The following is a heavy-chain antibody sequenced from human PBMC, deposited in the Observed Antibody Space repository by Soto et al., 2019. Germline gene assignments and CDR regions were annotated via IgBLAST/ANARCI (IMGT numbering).Heavy chain of an antibody. V-gene: IGHV4-4*02. CDR1: GGSISSSNW. Sequence: SETLSLTCAVSGGSISSSNWWSWVRQPPEKGQEWGGEIHHSGSTNYNPSLKSRVTKSVDKTNTQFSLKRTSVPAADTAVYYCARGYSGYDPFDYWGQGTLVTVSS. CDR2: IHHSGST. CDR3: ARGYSGYDPFDY. J-gene: IGHJ4*02. D-gene: IGHD5-12*01.